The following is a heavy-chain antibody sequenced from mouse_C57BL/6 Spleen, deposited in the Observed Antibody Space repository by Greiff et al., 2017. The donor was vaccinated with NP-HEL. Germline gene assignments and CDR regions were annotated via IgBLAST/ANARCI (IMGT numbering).Heavy chain of an antibody. CDR2: IYPGDGDT. V-gene: IGHV1-82*01. D-gene: IGHD1-1*01. CDR3: ALTTVVAKWYFAV. CDR1: GYAFSSSW. Sequence: QVQLQQSGPELVKPGASVKISCKASGYAFSSSWMNWVKQRPGKGLEWIGRIYPGDGDTNYNGKFKGKATLTADKSSSTAYMQLSSLTSEDSAVYFCALTTVVAKWYFAVWGTGTTVTVSS. J-gene: IGHJ1*03.